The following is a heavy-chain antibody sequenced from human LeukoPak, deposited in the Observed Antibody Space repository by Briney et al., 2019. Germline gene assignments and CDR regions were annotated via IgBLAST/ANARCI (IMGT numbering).Heavy chain of an antibody. CDR1: GGTFSSYA. Sequence: GSSVKVSCKASGGTFSSYAISWVRQAPGQGLEWMGRIIPILGIANHAQKFQGRVTITADKSTSTAYMELSSLRSEDTAVYYCARLHTYYYDSSGPPPDYWGQGTLVTVSS. V-gene: IGHV1-69*04. CDR3: ARLHTYYYDSSGPPPDY. CDR2: IIPILGIA. J-gene: IGHJ4*02. D-gene: IGHD3-22*01.